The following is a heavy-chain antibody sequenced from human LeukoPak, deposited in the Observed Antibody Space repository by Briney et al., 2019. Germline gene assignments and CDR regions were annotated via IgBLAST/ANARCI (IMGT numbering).Heavy chain of an antibody. D-gene: IGHD2-15*01. J-gene: IGHJ4*02. CDR1: GGSISSYY. CDR2: IYYSGST. Sequence: PSETLSLTCTVSGGSISSYYWSWIRQPPGKGLEWIGYIYYSGSTNYNPSLKSRVTISVDTSKNQFSLKLSSVTAADTAVYYCAREYCSGGSCYWDYWGQGTLVTVSS. V-gene: IGHV4-59*01. CDR3: AREYCSGGSCYWDY.